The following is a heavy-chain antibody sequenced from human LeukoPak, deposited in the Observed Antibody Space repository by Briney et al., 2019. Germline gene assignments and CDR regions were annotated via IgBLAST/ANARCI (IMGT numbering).Heavy chain of an antibody. CDR2: INDYNGNT. V-gene: IGHV1-18*01. J-gene: IGHJ5*02. D-gene: IGHD2-2*01. CDR1: GYTFSSYG. CDR3: ARWGDGYCSSTSCPRDWFDP. Sequence: ASVKVSCKASGYTFSSYGISWVRQAPGQGLEWMGWINDYNGNTNYAQKLQGRVTMTTDTSTNTAYVELRSLRSDDTAVYYCARWGDGYCSSTSCPRDWFDPWGQGTLVAVSS.